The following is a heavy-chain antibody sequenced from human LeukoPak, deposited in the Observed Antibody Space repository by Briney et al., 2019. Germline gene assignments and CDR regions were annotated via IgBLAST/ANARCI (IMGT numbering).Heavy chain of an antibody. V-gene: IGHV4-59*08. J-gene: IGHJ4*02. Sequence: PSETLSLTCTVSGGSISSYYWSWIRQPPGNGLEWIGYIYYSGSTNYNPSLKSRVTISVDTSKNQFSLKLSSVTAADTAVYYCASSLGGSSGWYAYFDYWGQGTLVTVSS. CDR1: GGSISSYY. CDR2: IYYSGST. CDR3: ASSLGGSSGWYAYFDY. D-gene: IGHD6-19*01.